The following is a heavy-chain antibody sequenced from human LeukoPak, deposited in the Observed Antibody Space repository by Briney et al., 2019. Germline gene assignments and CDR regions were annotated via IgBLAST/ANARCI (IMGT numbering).Heavy chain of an antibody. V-gene: IGHV1-2*02. J-gene: IGHJ4*02. CDR3: ASGLWVTAIEEGPIGNNDY. CDR1: GYTFTGYY. Sequence: ASVKVSCKASGYTFTGYYIYWVRQAPGQGLEWMGWINPNSGVTNYAQKFQDRVTMTRDTSISTAYLELSRLRSDDTAVYYCASGLWVTAIEEGPIGNNDYWGQGTLVTVSS. D-gene: IGHD2-21*02. CDR2: INPNSGVT.